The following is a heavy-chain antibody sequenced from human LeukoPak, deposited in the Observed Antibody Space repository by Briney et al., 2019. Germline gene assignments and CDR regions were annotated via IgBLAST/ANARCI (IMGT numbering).Heavy chain of an antibody. CDR2: ISAYGGNT. V-gene: IGHV1-18*01. CDR3: ARDGGSDAFDI. D-gene: IGHD3-16*01. J-gene: IGHJ3*02. CDR1: GYTFTSYG. Sequence: ASVKVSCKASGYTFTSYGISWVRQAPGQGLEWMGWISAYGGNTNYAQKLQGRVTMTRDMSTSTVYMELSSLRSEDTAVYYCARDGGSDAFDIWGQGTMVTVSS.